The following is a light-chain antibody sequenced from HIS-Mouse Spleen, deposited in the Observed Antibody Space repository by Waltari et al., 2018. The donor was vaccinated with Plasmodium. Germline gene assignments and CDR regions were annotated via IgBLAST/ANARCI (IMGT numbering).Light chain of an antibody. CDR3: QQYYSFPRT. J-gene: IGKJ2*01. V-gene: IGKV1D-8*02. CDR2: AAS. CDR1: QGISSY. Sequence: AIWMTHSPSLLSASPGDRDTISCRTRQGISSYLAWYQQKPGKAPELLIYAASTLQSGVPSRFSGSGSGTDFTFTISSLQSEDIATYYCQQYYSFPRTFGQGTKLEIK.